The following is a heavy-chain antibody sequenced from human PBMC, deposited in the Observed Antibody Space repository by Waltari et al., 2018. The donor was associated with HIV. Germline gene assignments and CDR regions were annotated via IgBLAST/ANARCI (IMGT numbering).Heavy chain of an antibody. D-gene: IGHD3-10*01. Sequence: EVRLVQPGGGLVQPGGSLRLSCVASGLTVSGNYIGWVRQGPGTGLEWVSLIYNDATTYYADSAKGRFTISRDTSKNTLSLDMNNLRPEDTAVYYCARRDGIISAFDIWGQGSMVTVSS. CDR2: IYNDATT. CDR1: GLTVSGNY. V-gene: IGHV3-66*02. CDR3: ARRDGIISAFDI. J-gene: IGHJ3*02.